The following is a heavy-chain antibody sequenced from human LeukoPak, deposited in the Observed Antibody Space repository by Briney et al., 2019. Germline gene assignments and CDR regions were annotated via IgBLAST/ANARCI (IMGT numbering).Heavy chain of an antibody. J-gene: IGHJ4*02. Sequence: ASVTVSCKASGYTFTSCDINWVRQAPGQGLEWMGWMNPNSGNTGYGQSFQGRITMTRDISIGTAYMELSNLTSEDTAIYYCTRGSSGRRDNWGQGTPVTVSA. D-gene: IGHD6-19*01. CDR2: MNPNSGNT. CDR1: GYTFTSCD. CDR3: TRGSSGRRDN. V-gene: IGHV1-8*01.